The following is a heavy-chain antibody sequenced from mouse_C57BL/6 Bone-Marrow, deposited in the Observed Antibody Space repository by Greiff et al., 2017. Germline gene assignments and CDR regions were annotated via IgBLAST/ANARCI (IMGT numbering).Heavy chain of an antibody. CDR3: ARSHYYGSSYDAMDY. D-gene: IGHD1-1*01. J-gene: IGHJ4*01. Sequence: VQLQQPGAELVKPGASVKMSCKASGYTFTSYWITWVKQRPGQGLEWIGDIYPGSGSTNYNEKFKSKATLTVDTSSSTAYMQLSSLTSEDSAVYDCARSHYYGSSYDAMDYWGQGTSVTVSS. CDR2: IYPGSGST. V-gene: IGHV1-55*01. CDR1: GYTFTSYW.